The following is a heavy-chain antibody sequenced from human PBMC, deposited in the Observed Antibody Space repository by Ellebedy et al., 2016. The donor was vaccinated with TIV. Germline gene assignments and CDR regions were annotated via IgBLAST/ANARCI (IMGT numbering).Heavy chain of an antibody. Sequence: GESLKISCAASELTVTNEYMSWVRQAPGKGLEWVSVIAIDGTTYYADSVKGRFTISRDNSKNTLYIQMNSLRAEDTAVYYCARETFNDVDLKEWGVFDIWGQGTRVTVSS. J-gene: IGHJ3*02. CDR1: ELTVTNEY. D-gene: IGHD1-1*01. CDR2: IAIDGTT. V-gene: IGHV3-66*01. CDR3: ARETFNDVDLKEWGVFDI.